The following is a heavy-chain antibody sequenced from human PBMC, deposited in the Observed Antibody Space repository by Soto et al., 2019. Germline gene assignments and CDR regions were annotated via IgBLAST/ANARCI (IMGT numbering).Heavy chain of an antibody. CDR2: ISGRGDST. V-gene: IGHV3-23*01. D-gene: IGHD6-19*01. J-gene: IGHJ4*02. Sequence: PGGSLRLSCAGSGFIFGHYAMTWVRQAPGKGLEWISAISGRGDSTYYADAVKGRFTISRDNSKNKLHLQMNDLRAEDTATYYCAKNGQWLATPPEAWGQGTLVTVSS. CDR1: GFIFGHYA. CDR3: AKNGQWLATPPEA.